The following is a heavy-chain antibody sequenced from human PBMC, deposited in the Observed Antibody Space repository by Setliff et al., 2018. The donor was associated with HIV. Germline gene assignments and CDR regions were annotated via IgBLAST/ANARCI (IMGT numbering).Heavy chain of an antibody. CDR2: IYPIDSDT. V-gene: IGHV5-51*01. CDR1: GYSFTNYW. J-gene: IGHJ4*02. D-gene: IGHD3-10*01. CDR3: GRSGKSGELYAY. Sequence: GESLKISCKGSGYSFTNYWVGWVRQMPGRGLEWMGIIYPIDSDTKYSPSFWGRVTNSVDKSTNTAYLHWNSLRPADTAMYYCGRSGKSGELYAYWGQGTQVT.